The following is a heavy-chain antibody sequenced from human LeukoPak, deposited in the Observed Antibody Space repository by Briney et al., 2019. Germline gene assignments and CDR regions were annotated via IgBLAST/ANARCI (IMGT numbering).Heavy chain of an antibody. D-gene: IGHD3-16*01. V-gene: IGHV4-31*03. Sequence: SQTLSLTCTVSGGSISSGGSYWSWIRQHPGKGLEWIGYIYYSGSTYYNPSLKSRVTISVDTSKNQFSLKLSSVTAADTAVYYCARVAYDYVWGSPKHFDYWGQGTLVTVSS. J-gene: IGHJ4*02. CDR1: GGSISSGGSY. CDR3: ARVAYDYVWGSPKHFDY. CDR2: IYYSGST.